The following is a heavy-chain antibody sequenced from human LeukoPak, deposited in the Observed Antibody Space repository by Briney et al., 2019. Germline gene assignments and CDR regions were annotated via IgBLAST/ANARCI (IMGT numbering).Heavy chain of an antibody. V-gene: IGHV3-53*05. D-gene: IGHD4-11*01. Sequence: GGSLRLSCAASVFTVSSNYMSWVRQAPGKGLEWVSVIYSGGSTYYADSVKGRFTISRDNSKNTLYLQMNSLRAEDTAVYYCAKILPDTVTADYWGRGTLVTVSS. J-gene: IGHJ4*02. CDR2: IYSGGST. CDR1: VFTVSSNY. CDR3: AKILPDTVTADY.